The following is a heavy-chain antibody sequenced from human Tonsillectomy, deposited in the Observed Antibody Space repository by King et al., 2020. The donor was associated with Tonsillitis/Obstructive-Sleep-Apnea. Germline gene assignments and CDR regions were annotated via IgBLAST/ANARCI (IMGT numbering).Heavy chain of an antibody. D-gene: IGHD1-14*01. V-gene: IGHV5-10-1*03. CDR3: ARHELRPDAMDV. CDR1: GYNFITYW. J-gene: IGHJ6*02. Sequence: QLVQSGAEVKKPGESLRISCKGSGYNFITYWITWVRQMPGKGLEWMGRIDPSDSYTDYSPSFQGHVTISADKSINTAYLQWSSLKASDTAMYYCARHELRPDAMDVWGQGTTVTVSS. CDR2: IDPSDSYT.